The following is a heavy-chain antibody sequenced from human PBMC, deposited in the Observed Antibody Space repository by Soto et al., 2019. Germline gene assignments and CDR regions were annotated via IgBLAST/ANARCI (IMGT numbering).Heavy chain of an antibody. CDR1: GFTFSSYG. CDR3: ATLRSGIAAADPGWFDP. D-gene: IGHD6-13*01. Sequence: QVQLVESGGGVIQPGRSLRLSCAASGFTFSSYGMHWVRQAPGKGLEWVAVIWYDGSNKYYADSVKGRFTISRDNSKNTLYLQMNSLRAEDTAVYYCATLRSGIAAADPGWFDPWGQGTLVTVSS. V-gene: IGHV3-33*01. CDR2: IWYDGSNK. J-gene: IGHJ5*02.